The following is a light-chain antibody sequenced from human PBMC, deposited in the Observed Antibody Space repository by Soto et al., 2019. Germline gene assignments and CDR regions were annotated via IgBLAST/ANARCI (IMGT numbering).Light chain of an antibody. J-gene: IGKJ2*02. V-gene: IGKV3-20*01. CDR3: QHYGSSPRT. CDR2: DAS. CDR1: QSVSSNY. Sequence: EIELTQSPDTLSLSPGERATLSCRASQSVSSNYLAWYQHKPGQAPRLLIYDASRRATGIPDRFSGSGSGTEFTLTISRLEPEDIAVYYCQHYGSSPRTFGQGTKLEIK.